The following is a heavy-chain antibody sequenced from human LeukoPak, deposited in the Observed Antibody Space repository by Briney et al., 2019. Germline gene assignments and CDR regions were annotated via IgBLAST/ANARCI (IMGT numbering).Heavy chain of an antibody. CDR1: GYTVTELS. CDR3: ARGQWLVDY. CDR2: FHPEDGET. V-gene: IGHV1-24*01. D-gene: IGHD6-19*01. J-gene: IGHJ4*02. Sequence: ASVKVSCKVSGYTVTELSMHWVLQSPGKGLEWMGGFHPEDGETIYAQKFQGRVTMTEDTSTDTAYMELSSLRSEDTAVYCCARGQWLVDYWGQGTLVTVSS.